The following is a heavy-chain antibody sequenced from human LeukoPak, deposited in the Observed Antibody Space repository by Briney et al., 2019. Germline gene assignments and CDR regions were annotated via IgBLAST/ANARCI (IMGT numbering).Heavy chain of an antibody. D-gene: IGHD2-2*01. V-gene: IGHV3-23*01. CDR3: AKDGRVRIVPAASLDY. Sequence: GGSLRLSCAASGFTFSDYAMSWVRQAPGKGLEWVSAISGSGGSTYYADSVKGRFTISRDNSKNTLYLQMNSLRAEDTAVYYCAKDGRVRIVPAASLDYWGQGTLVTVSS. J-gene: IGHJ4*02. CDR1: GFTFSDYA. CDR2: ISGSGGST.